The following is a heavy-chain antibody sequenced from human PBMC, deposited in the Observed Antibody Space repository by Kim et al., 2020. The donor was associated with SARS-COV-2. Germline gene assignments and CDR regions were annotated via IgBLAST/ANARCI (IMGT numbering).Heavy chain of an antibody. J-gene: IGHJ5*02. Sequence: ASVKVSCKASGYTFTSYDINWVRQATGQGLEWMGWMNPNSGNTGYAQKFQGRVTMTRNTSISTAYMELSSLRSEDTAVYYCARGGRSPFPRKSATLIDPWGQGTLVTVSS. V-gene: IGHV1-8*01. CDR2: MNPNSGNT. CDR3: ARGGRSPFPRKSATLIDP. CDR1: GYTFTSYD. D-gene: IGHD6-25*01.